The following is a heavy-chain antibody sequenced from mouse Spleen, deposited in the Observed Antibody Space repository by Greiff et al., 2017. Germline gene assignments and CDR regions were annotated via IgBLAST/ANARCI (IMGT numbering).Heavy chain of an antibody. CDR1: GFSLTSYG. CDR2: IWRGGST. V-gene: IGHV2-5*01. J-gene: IGHJ1*01. D-gene: IGHD4-1*01. CDR3: ARTGSYWYFDV. Sequence: VMLVESGPGLVQPSQSLSITCTVSGFSLTSYGVHWVRQSPGKGLEWLGVIWRGGSTDYNAAFMSRLSITKDNSKSQVFFKMNSLQADDTAIYYCARTGSYWYFDVWGAGTTVTVSS.